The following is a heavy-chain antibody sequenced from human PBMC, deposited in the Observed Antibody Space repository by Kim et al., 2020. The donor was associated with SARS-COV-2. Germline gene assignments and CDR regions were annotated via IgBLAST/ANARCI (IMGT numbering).Heavy chain of an antibody. J-gene: IGHJ6*02. CDR1: GYTFTSYG. CDR2: ISAYNGNT. D-gene: IGHD3-9*01. CDR3: ARDPRLIYDILTGYYAPLATHYYYYGMDV. V-gene: IGHV1-18*01. Sequence: ASVKVSCKASGYTFTSYGISWVRQAPGQGLEWMGWISAYNGNTNYAQKLQGRVTMTTDTSTSTAYMELRSLRSDDTAVYYCARDPRLIYDILTGYYAPLATHYYYYGMDVWGQGTTVTVSS.